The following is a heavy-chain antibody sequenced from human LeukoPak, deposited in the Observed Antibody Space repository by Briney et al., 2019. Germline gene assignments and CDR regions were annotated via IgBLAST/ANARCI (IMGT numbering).Heavy chain of an antibody. D-gene: IGHD3-10*01. J-gene: IGHJ3*02. V-gene: IGHV1-69*04. CDR3: ARDDYYGSGSYYKDANAFDI. Sequence: GSSVKVSCKASGGTFSSYAISWVRQAPGQGLEWMGRIIPILGIANYAQKFQGRVTITADKSTSTAYMELSSLRSEDTAVYYCARDDYYGSGSYYKDANAFDIWGRGTMVTVSS. CDR2: IIPILGIA. CDR1: GGTFSSYA.